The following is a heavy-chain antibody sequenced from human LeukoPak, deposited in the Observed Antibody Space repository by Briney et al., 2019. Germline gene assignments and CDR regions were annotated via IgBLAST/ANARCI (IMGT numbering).Heavy chain of an antibody. D-gene: IGHD3-3*01. V-gene: IGHV3-21*05. Sequence: TGGSLRLSSAASGFTFSSYSMNWVRQAPGKGLEWVSYISSSSSYIYYADSAKGRFTISRDNAKNSLYLQMNSLRAEDTAVYYCARDKNGVFDIWGQGTMVTVSS. CDR1: GFTFSSYS. CDR2: ISSSSSYI. CDR3: ARDKNGVFDI. J-gene: IGHJ3*02.